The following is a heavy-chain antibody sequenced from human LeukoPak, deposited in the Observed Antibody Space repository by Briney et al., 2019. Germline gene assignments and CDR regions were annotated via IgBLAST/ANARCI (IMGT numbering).Heavy chain of an antibody. CDR3: ARGSLVYIQRNWFDP. D-gene: IGHD2-8*01. CDR2: INHSGST. Sequence: SETLSLTCAVYGGSFSGYYWSWIRQPPGKGLEWIGEINHSGSTNYNPSLKSRVTISVDTSKNQFSLKLSSVTAADTAVYYCARGSLVYIQRNWFDPWGQGTLVTVSP. V-gene: IGHV4-34*01. J-gene: IGHJ5*02. CDR1: GGSFSGYY.